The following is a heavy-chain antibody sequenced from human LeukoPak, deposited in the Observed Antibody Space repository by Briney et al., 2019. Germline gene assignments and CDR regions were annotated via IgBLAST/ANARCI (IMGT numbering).Heavy chain of an antibody. J-gene: IGHJ4*02. CDR3: ARSSGYDPGVEN. D-gene: IGHD3-22*01. CDR1: GGSISSGGYY. V-gene: IGHV4-31*03. CDR2: IYYSGST. Sequence: SETLSLTCTVSGGSISSGGYYWSWIRQHPGKGLERIGYIYYSGSTYYNPSLKSRVTISVDTSKNQFSLKLSSVTAADTAVYYCARSSGYDPGVENWGQGTLVTVSS.